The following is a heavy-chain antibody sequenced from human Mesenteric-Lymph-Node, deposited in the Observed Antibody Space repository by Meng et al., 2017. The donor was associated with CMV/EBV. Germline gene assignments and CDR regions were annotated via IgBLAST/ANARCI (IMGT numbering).Heavy chain of an antibody. V-gene: IGHV4-31*03. CDR1: GGSISSGGYY. CDR2: IYYSGST. D-gene: IGHD4-17*01. CDR3: ARDRGGYGVFDY. Sequence: CTVSGGSISSGGYYWIWIRQHPGKGLEWIGYIYYSGSTYYNPSLMSRVTISVDTSKNQFSLKLSSVTAADTAVYYCARDRGGYGVFDYWGQGTLVTVSS. J-gene: IGHJ4*02.